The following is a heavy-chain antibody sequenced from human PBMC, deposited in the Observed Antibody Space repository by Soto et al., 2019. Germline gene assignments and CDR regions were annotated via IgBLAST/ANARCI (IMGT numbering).Heavy chain of an antibody. CDR2: MNPNSGNT. Sequence: ASVKVSCKASGYTFTSYDINWVRQATGQGLEWMGWMNPNSGNTGYAQKFQGGVTMTRSTSMSTAYMELSSLGSEDTAVYYCARGIGSSSLYGMDVWGQGTTVTVSS. V-gene: IGHV1-8*01. CDR3: ARGIGSSSLYGMDV. CDR1: GYTFTSYD. J-gene: IGHJ6*02. D-gene: IGHD6-6*01.